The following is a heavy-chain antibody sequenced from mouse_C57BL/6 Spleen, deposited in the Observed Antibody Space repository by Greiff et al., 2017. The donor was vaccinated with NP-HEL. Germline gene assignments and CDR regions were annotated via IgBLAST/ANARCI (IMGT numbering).Heavy chain of an antibody. CDR2: IDPSDSET. J-gene: IGHJ2*01. Sequence: VQLQQPGAELVRPGSSVKLSCKASGYTFTSYWMHWVKQRPIQGLEWIGNIDPSDSETHYNQKFKDKATLTVDKSSSTAYMQLSSLTSEDSAVYYCARGGITTVVEGYWGQGTTLTVSS. CDR1: GYTFTSYW. V-gene: IGHV1-52*01. CDR3: ARGGITTVVEGY. D-gene: IGHD1-1*01.